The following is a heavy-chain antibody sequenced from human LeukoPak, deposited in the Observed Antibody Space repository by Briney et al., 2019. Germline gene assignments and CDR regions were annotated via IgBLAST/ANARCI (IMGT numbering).Heavy chain of an antibody. Sequence: GGSLRLSCAASGFTFDDYGMSWVRHAPGKGLEWVSGINWNGGRAGHADSVKGRFTISRDNAKNSLFLQMNSLRAEDTALYYCARDRGGTYMYFQDWGQGTLVTVSS. CDR1: GFTFDDYG. J-gene: IGHJ1*01. CDR3: ARDRGGTYMYFQD. CDR2: INWNGGRA. D-gene: IGHD1-26*01. V-gene: IGHV3-20*04.